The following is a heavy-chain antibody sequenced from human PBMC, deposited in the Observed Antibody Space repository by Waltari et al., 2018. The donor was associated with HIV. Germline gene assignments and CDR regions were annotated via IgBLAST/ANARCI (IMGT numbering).Heavy chain of an antibody. V-gene: IGHV1-24*01. Sequence: QLEQPGAVVKKPGASVRVSCKVSGILVTKLSIHWVRQTPEKRLEWMGQFDPEDGETTDAQKFQGRVTMTQDTSTNTAYLELSSLRSEDTAGFYGATDVCVTGTPRGTCDWGQGTLVTVSS. CDR2: FDPEDGET. D-gene: IGHD3-16*01. CDR3: ATDVCVTGTPRGTCD. CDR1: GILVTKLS. J-gene: IGHJ4*02.